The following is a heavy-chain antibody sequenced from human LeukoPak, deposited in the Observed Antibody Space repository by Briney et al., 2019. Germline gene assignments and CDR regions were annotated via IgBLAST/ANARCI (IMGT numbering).Heavy chain of an antibody. Sequence: GGSLRLSCAASGFTFSSYWMSWVRQAPGKGLEWVANIKQDGSEKYYVDSVKGRFTISRGNAKNSLYLQMNSLRAEDTAVYYCARTGVDYDYVWGSYRGGWYFDYWGQGTLVTVSS. D-gene: IGHD3-16*02. J-gene: IGHJ4*02. V-gene: IGHV3-7*01. CDR2: IKQDGSEK. CDR3: ARTGVDYDYVWGSYRGGWYFDY. CDR1: GFTFSSYW.